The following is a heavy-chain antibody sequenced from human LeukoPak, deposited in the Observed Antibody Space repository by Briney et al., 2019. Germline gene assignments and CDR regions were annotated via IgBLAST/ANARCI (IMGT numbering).Heavy chain of an antibody. CDR2: IYSSGST. V-gene: IGHV4-4*07. Sequence: SETLSLTCTVSGGSINSYYWSWIWQPAGKGLEWIGRIYSSGSTNYNPSLKSRVSMSVDTSKNQFSLKLTSVTAADTAVYYCARGGKATVVTMWGQGILVTVSS. CDR3: ARGGKATVVTM. D-gene: IGHD4-23*01. J-gene: IGHJ4*02. CDR1: GGSINSYY.